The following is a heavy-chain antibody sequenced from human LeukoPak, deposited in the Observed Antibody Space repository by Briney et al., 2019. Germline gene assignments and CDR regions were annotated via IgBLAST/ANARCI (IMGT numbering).Heavy chain of an antibody. CDR1: GGSISSYY. D-gene: IGHD1-26*01. CDR2: IYYSGST. V-gene: IGHV4-59*12. CDR3: ALDSREWEPTPAYYGMGV. Sequence: PSETLSLTCTVSGGSISSYYWSWIRQPPGKGLEWIGYIYYSGSTNYNPSLTSRVTISVDTSKNQFSLKLSSVTAADTAVYYCALDSREWEPTPAYYGMGVWGQGTTVTVSS. J-gene: IGHJ6*02.